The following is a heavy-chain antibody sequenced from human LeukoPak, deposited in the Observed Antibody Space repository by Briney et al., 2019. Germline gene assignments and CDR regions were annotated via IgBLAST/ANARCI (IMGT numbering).Heavy chain of an antibody. CDR2: IYWDDDK. D-gene: IGHD3-10*01. J-gene: IGHJ4*02. Sequence: ESGPTLVNPTQTLTLTCTFSGFSLSTSGVGVGWIRQPPGKALDWLAVIYWDDDKRYSPSLKSRLTITKDTSKNQVVLIMTNMDPVDTATYYCAHSLSGSYYQGFDYWGRGTLVTVSS. V-gene: IGHV2-5*02. CDR1: GFSLSTSGVG. CDR3: AHSLSGSYYQGFDY.